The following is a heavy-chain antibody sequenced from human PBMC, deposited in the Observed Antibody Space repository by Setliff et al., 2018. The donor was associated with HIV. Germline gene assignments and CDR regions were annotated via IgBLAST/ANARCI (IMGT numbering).Heavy chain of an antibody. CDR2: INAGNGNT. V-gene: IGHV1-3*01. CDR1: GYTFTGYA. CDR3: ARVIIVSGSYYFDY. D-gene: IGHD1-26*01. Sequence: GASVKVSCKSSGYTFTGYAMHWVRQAPGQRLEWMGWINAGNGNTIYSQKFQGRVTITRDTSASTAYMELSSLRSEDTAVYYCARVIIVSGSYYFDYWGQGTLVTVSS. J-gene: IGHJ4*02.